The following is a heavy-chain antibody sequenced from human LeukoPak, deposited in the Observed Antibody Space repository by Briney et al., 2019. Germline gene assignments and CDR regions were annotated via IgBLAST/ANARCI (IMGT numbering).Heavy chain of an antibody. CDR3: ADSDGYYYDV. D-gene: IGHD5-24*01. Sequence: GRSLRLSCVASGFTSGFTFSYYATHWVRQAPGKGLEWVAFISNDGDNRYFADSVKGRFTISRDNSKNTVYLQMNSLGAEDTAVYYCADSDGYYYDVWGQGTLVTVS. J-gene: IGHJ4*02. CDR1: GFTFSYYA. CDR2: ISNDGDNR. V-gene: IGHV3-30-3*01.